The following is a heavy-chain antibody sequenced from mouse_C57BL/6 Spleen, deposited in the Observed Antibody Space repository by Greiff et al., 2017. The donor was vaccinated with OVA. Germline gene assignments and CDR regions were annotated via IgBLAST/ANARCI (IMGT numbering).Heavy chain of an antibody. CDR3: ARSRLDYCDY. V-gene: IGHV1-26*01. Sequence: EVQLQQSGPELVKPGASVKISCKASGYTFTDYYMNWVKQSHGKSLEWIGDINPNNGGTSYNQKFKGKATLTVDKSSSTAYMELRSRTSEDSAVYYCARSRLDYCDYWGQGTTLTVSS. D-gene: IGHD4-1*01. J-gene: IGHJ2*01. CDR2: INPNNGGT. CDR1: GYTFTDYY.